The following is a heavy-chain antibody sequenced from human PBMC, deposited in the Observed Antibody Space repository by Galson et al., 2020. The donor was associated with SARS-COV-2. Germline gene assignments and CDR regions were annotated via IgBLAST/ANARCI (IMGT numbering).Heavy chain of an antibody. CDR1: GFSLSTSGMC. CDR3: KRIPVVRGVIIIDYYYYGRDV. D-gene: IGHD3-10*01. V-gene: IGHV2-70*01. Sequence: SGPTLVKPTQTLTLTCTFSGFSLSTSGMCVSWIRQPPGKALEWLALIDWDDDKYYSTSLKTRLTISKDTSKNQVVLTMTNMDPVDTATYYSKRIPVVRGVIIIDYYYYGRDVCGQGTTVTVSS. CDR2: IDWDDDK. J-gene: IGHJ6*02.